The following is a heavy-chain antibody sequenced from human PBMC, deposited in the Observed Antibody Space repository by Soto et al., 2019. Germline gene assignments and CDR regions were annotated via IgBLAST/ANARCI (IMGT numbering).Heavy chain of an antibody. V-gene: IGHV3-33*01. CDR2: IRYDGSNK. Sequence: QVQLVESGGGVVQPGRSLRLSCAASGFTFSSYGMHWVRQAPGKGLEWVAVIRYDGSNKYYADSVKGRFTISRDNSKNTLYLQMNSLRAEDTAVSYCARDVPSMGGATNGMDVWGQGTTVTVSS. D-gene: IGHD1-26*01. CDR3: ARDVPSMGGATNGMDV. CDR1: GFTFSSYG. J-gene: IGHJ6*02.